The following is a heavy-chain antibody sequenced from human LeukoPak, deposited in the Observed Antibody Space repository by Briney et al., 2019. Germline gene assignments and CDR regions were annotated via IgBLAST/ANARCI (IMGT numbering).Heavy chain of an antibody. V-gene: IGHV1-69*13. D-gene: IGHD3-10*01. CDR3: ARDQVLYGSGSYYKRLDY. CDR2: IIPIFGTA. CDR1: GGTFSSYA. Sequence: SVKVSCKASGGTFSSYAISWVRQAPGQGLEWMGGIIPIFGTANYAQKFHGRVTITADESTSTAYMELSSLRSDDTAVYYCARDQVLYGSGSYYKRLDYWGQGTLVTVSS. J-gene: IGHJ4*02.